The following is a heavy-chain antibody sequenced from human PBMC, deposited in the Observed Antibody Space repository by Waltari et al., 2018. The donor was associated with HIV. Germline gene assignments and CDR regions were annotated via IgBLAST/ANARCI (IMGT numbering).Heavy chain of an antibody. J-gene: IGHJ5*02. Sequence: QVQLQESGPGLVKPSETLSLTCTVAGGSIRSYYWSWIRQRAVQGLEWIGRIYTSGSTNYNPSLKSRVTMSVDTSKNQFSLKLSSVTAADTAVYYCARDRYCSSTSCSYNWFDPWGQGTLVTVSS. CDR2: IYTSGST. CDR1: GGSIRSYY. V-gene: IGHV4-4*07. CDR3: ARDRYCSSTSCSYNWFDP. D-gene: IGHD2-2*01.